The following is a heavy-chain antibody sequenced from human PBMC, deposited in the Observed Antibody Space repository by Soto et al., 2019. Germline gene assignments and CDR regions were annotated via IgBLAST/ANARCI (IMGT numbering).Heavy chain of an antibody. V-gene: IGHV3-21*01. CDR1: GFTFSSYS. CDR3: ARAVGAGGTKYYFDY. CDR2: ISSSSSYI. J-gene: IGHJ4*02. D-gene: IGHD3-16*01. Sequence: DVQLVESGGGLVKPGGSLRLSCAASGFTFSSYSMNWVRQAPGKGLEWVSSISSSSSYIYYADSVKGRFTISRDNAKNSLYLQMNSLRAEDTAVYYCARAVGAGGTKYYFDYWGQGTLVTVSS.